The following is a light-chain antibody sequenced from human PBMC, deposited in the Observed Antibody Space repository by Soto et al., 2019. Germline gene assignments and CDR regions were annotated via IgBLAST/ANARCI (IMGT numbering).Light chain of an antibody. V-gene: IGLV2-14*03. J-gene: IGLJ1*01. CDR1: SSDVGGYNY. CDR3: XSXTTSNTRXIX. CDR2: DVS. Sequence: QSVLTQPASVSGSPGQSINISCTGTSSDVGGYNYVSWYQHHPGKAPKLIIYDVSNRPSGVSNPFSGSKSGNTASLTISEXXPXDXXXYXXXSXTTSNTRXIXFGXXTXXTVL.